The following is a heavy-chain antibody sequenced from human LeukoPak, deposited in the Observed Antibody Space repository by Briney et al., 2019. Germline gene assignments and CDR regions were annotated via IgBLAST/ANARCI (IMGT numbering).Heavy chain of an antibody. Sequence: PGGSLRPSCAASGFTFSSYGMHWVRQAPGKGLEWVAFIRYDGSNKYYADSVKGRFTISRDNSKNTLYLQMNSLRAEDTAVYYCAKVFHRWGVWGSYRPYYFDYWGQGTLVTVSS. CDR2: IRYDGSNK. CDR1: GFTFSSYG. V-gene: IGHV3-30*02. D-gene: IGHD3-16*02. J-gene: IGHJ4*02. CDR3: AKVFHRWGVWGSYRPYYFDY.